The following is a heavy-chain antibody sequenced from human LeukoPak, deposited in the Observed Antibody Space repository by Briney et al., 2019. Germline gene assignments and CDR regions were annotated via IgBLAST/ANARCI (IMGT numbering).Heavy chain of an antibody. CDR2: IIPILGIA. J-gene: IGHJ6*03. D-gene: IGHD1-1*01. V-gene: IGHV1-69*04. CDR1: GGTFSSYA. Sequence: GASVKVSCKASGGTFSSYAISWVRQAPGQGLEWMGRIIPILGIANYAQKFQGRVTITADKSTSTAYMELSSLRSEDTAVYYCASERLGYYYMDVWGKGTTVTVSS. CDR3: ASERLGYYYMDV.